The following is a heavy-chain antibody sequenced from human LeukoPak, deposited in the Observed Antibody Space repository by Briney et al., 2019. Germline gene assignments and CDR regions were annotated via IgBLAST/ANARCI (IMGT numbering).Heavy chain of an antibody. V-gene: IGHV3-9*01. CDR2: ISWNSGSI. Sequence: PGRSLRLSCAASGFTFDDYAMHWVRQAPGKGLEWASGISWNSGSIGYADSVKGRFTISRDNAKNSLYLQMNSLRAEDTALYYCAKDIAAASYYFDYWGQGTLVTVSS. CDR3: AKDIAAASYYFDY. D-gene: IGHD6-13*01. J-gene: IGHJ4*02. CDR1: GFTFDDYA.